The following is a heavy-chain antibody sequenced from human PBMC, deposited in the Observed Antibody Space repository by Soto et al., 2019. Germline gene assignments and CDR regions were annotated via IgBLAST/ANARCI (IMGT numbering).Heavy chain of an antibody. CDR1: GYTFTSYY. D-gene: IGHD6-19*01. CDR2: INPSGGST. J-gene: IGHJ4*02. CDR3: ARDKRSGWYEGPYFDY. V-gene: IGHV1-46*01. Sequence: GASVKVSCKASGYTFTSYYMHWVRQAPGQGLEWMGIINPSGGSTSYAQKFQGRVTMTRDTSTSTVYMELSSLRSEDTAVYYCARDKRSGWYEGPYFDYWGQGTLVTSPQ.